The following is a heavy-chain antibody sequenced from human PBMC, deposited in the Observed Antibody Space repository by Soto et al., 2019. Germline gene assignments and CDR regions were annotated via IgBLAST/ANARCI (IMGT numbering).Heavy chain of an antibody. CDR2: ISGSGTNT. D-gene: IGHD3-22*01. CDR1: GFTFSSYA. Sequence: EVQLLESGGGLVQPGGSLRLSCAASGFTFSSYAMSWVRQAPGRGLMWVSTISGSGTNTYHGDSVKGRFTISRDNSKNTLYLQMNSLRPEDTAVYYCAKGRSPTLIDVVTVFDYWGQGTLVTVSS. CDR3: AKGRSPTLIDVVTVFDY. J-gene: IGHJ4*02. V-gene: IGHV3-23*01.